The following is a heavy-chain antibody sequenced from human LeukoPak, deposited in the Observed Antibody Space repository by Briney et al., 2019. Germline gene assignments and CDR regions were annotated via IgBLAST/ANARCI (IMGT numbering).Heavy chain of an antibody. CDR3: ASRRCSATSYSGYSSTVFDY. CDR1: GYTFTDYY. D-gene: IGHD6-13*01. J-gene: IGHJ4*02. Sequence: ASVKVSCKASGYTFTDYYMHWVRQAPGQGLEWMGWINPNSGDTNYAQKFQGRVTMTRDTSISTAYMELSRLRSDDTAVYYCASRRCSATSYSGYSSTVFDYWGQGTLVTVSS. V-gene: IGHV1-2*02. CDR2: INPNSGDT.